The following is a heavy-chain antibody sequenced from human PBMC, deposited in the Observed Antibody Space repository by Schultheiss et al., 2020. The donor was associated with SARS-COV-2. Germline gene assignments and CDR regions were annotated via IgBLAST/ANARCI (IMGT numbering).Heavy chain of an antibody. CDR1: GGSIYSTSFY. V-gene: IGHV4-39*07. J-gene: IGHJ3*02. Sequence: SETLSLTCTVSGGSIYSTSFYWGWIRLPPGKGLEWIGEIYHSGSTNYNPSLKSRVTMSVDTSKNQFSLKLSSVTAADTAVYYCAREPGSTSYAFDIWGQGTMVTVSS. D-gene: IGHD2-2*01. CDR3: AREPGSTSYAFDI. CDR2: IYHSGST.